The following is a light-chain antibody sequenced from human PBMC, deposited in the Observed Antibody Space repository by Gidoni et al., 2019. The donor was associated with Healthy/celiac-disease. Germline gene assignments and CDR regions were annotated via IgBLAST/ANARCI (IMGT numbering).Light chain of an antibody. CDR2: GAS. CDR3: QQYNNWPTGT. Sequence: EIVMTQSTATLSVSPGDRATLSCRASQSVSSNLAWYQQTPGQAPRRLIYGASTRATGIPARFSGSVSGTEFTLTISSLQSEDFAVYYCQQYNNWPTGTFGQGTKVEIK. J-gene: IGKJ1*01. V-gene: IGKV3-15*01. CDR1: QSVSSN.